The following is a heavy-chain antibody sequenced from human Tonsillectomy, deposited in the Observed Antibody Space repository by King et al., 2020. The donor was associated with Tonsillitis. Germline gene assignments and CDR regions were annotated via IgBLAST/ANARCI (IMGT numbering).Heavy chain of an antibody. V-gene: IGHV5-51*01. Sequence: VQLVQSGAEVKKPGESLKISCKSSGYSFSTYWIAWVRQMPGKGLEWVGIIYPGDSDTRYSPSFQGRVTVSADKSISTAYLQWSSLTASDSAMYYCARLPTGGYYYMDAWGKGTTVTVSS. D-gene: IGHD3-16*01. CDR2: IYPGDSDT. CDR1: GYSFSTYW. CDR3: ARLPTGGYYYMDA. J-gene: IGHJ6*03.